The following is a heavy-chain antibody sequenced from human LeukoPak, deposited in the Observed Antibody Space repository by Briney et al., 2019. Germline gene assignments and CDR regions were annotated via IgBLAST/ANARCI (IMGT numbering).Heavy chain of an antibody. D-gene: IGHD1-26*01. V-gene: IGHV1-46*01. CDR2: FNPSGSST. Sequence: ASVKVSCKASGYTFTSFYMHWVRQAPGQGLEWMGIFNPSGSSTTYAQKFQGRVTITRDTSTSIVYMELSSLGSEDTAVYYCARAGENYYDLYYWGQSTFHTVSS. J-gene: IGHJ4*02. CDR1: GYTFTSFY. CDR3: ARAGENYYDLYY.